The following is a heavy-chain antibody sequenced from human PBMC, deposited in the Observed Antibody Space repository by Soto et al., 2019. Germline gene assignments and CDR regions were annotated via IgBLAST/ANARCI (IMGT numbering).Heavy chain of an antibody. V-gene: IGHV3-21*01. CDR2: ISSSSSYI. Sequence: GGSLRLSCAASGFTFSSYAMSWVRQAPGKGLEWVSAISSSSSYIYYADSVKGRFTISRDNAKNSLYLQMNSLRAEDTAVYYCANYCISTSCYRSYYYYYGMDVWGQGTTVTGSS. D-gene: IGHD2-2*01. J-gene: IGHJ6*02. CDR1: GFTFSSYA. CDR3: ANYCISTSCYRSYYYYYGMDV.